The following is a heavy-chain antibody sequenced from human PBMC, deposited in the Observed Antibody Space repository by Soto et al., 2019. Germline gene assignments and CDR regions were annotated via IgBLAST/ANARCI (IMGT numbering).Heavy chain of an antibody. Sequence: SETLSLTCTVSGGSISSGGYYWRWIRQHPGKGLEWIGYIYYSGSTYYNPSLKSRVTISVDTSKNQFSLKLSSVTAADTAVYYCARARRQNYYYYYMDVWGKGTTVTVSS. CDR2: IYYSGST. J-gene: IGHJ6*03. CDR1: GGSISSGGYY. V-gene: IGHV4-31*03. CDR3: ARARRQNYYYYYMDV.